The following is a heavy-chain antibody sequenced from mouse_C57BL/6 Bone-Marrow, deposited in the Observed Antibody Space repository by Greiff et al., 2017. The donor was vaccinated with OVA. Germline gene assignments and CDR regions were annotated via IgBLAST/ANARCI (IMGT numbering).Heavy chain of an antibody. CDR2: IDPSDSYT. Sequence: QVQLQQPGAELVKPGASVKLSCKASGYTFTSYWMQWVNQRPGQGLEWIGEIDPSDSYTNYNQKFKGKATLTVDTSSSTAYMQLSSLTSEDSAVYYCARSGDGYYTYYFDYWGQGTTLTVSS. J-gene: IGHJ2*01. CDR1: GYTFTSYW. V-gene: IGHV1-50*01. D-gene: IGHD2-3*01. CDR3: ARSGDGYYTYYFDY.